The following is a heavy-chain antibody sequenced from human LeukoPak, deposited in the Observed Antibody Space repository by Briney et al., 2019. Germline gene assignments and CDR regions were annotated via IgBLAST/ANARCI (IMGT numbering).Heavy chain of an antibody. CDR3: AGKIQGEQHPFDY. J-gene: IGHJ4*02. CDR1: GYTFTTYP. CDR2: INVGSGDT. D-gene: IGHD3-16*01. Sequence: ASVKVSCKTSGYTFTTYPIHWVRQAPGQRLEWMGWINVGSGDTKYSQSFQGRVTINKDTSASTAYMELSSLTSEDTAVYYCAGKIQGEQHPFDYWGQGALVTVSS. V-gene: IGHV1-3*01.